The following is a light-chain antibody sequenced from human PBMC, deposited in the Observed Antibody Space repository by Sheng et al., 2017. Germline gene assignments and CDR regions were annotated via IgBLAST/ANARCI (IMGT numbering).Light chain of an antibody. CDR3: QQYTNWPLS. CDR1: QRVSSR. V-gene: IGKV3-15*01. CDR2: GAS. Sequence: EIVLTQSPGTLSLSPGETASLSCRASQRVSSRLAWYQQKPGQAPRLLIYGASTRATGIPARFSGSGSGTEFTLTISSLQSEDFAIYYCQQYTNWPLSFGGGTKVAMK. J-gene: IGKJ4*01.